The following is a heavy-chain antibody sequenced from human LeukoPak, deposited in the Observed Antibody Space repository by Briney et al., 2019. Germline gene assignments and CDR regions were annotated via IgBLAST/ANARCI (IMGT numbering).Heavy chain of an antibody. CDR1: GDSIRSSNYY. CDR3: ARRGLLLGYYYYYYMDV. V-gene: IGHV4-39*07. D-gene: IGHD2-2*01. Sequence: PSETLSLTCTVSGDSIRSSNYYWGWIRQPPGKGLEWIGSVYHSGSTYYNPSLKSRVTISVDTSKNQFSLRLSSVTAAGTAVYYCARRGLLLGYYYYYYMDVWGKGTTVTVSS. CDR2: VYHSGST. J-gene: IGHJ6*03.